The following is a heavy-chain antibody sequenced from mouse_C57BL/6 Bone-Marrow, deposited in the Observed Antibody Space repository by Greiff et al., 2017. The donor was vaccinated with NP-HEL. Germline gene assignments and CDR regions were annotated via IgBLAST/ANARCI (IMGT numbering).Heavy chain of an antibody. J-gene: IGHJ1*03. CDR2: ISYDGSN. CDR1: GYSITSGYY. V-gene: IGHV3-6*01. CDR3: ARGRTTVVAPDV. D-gene: IGHD1-1*01. Sequence: EVKLQESGPGLVKPSQSLSLTCSVTGYSITSGYYWNWIRQFPGNKLEWMGYISYDGSNNYNPSLKNRISITRDTSKNQFFLKLNSVTTEDTATYYCARGRTTVVAPDVWGTGTTVTVSS.